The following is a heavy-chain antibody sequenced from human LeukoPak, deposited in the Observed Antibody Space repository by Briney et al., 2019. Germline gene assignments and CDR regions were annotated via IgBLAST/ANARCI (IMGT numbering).Heavy chain of an antibody. CDR1: GYTFTNYY. J-gene: IGHJ4*02. D-gene: IGHD3-3*01. V-gene: IGHV1-46*01. CDR2: INPSDGAT. CDR3: ARAPYYDFWSGYYPVDY. Sequence: GASVKVSCTASGYTFTNYYIHWVRQAPGQGLEWMGIINPSDGATSYAQKFQGRVTMTTDTSTSTAYMELRSLRSDDTAVYYCARAPYYDFWSGYYPVDYWGQGTLVTVSS.